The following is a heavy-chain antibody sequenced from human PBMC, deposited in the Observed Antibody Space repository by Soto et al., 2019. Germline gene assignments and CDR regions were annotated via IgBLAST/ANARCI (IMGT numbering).Heavy chain of an antibody. D-gene: IGHD1-1*01. CDR3: ARVERGTATTVVDAFDI. Sequence: QVQLQQWGAGLLKPSETLSLTCAVYGGSVNSGNYYWSWIRQPPGQGLAWIGEMSHSGGTHFNPSLKSRVTISVDTSKNQFSLKMSSVTAADTALYYCARVERGTATTVVDAFDIWGPGTLVTVSS. V-gene: IGHV4-34*01. CDR2: MSHSGGT. CDR1: GGSVNSGNYY. J-gene: IGHJ3*02.